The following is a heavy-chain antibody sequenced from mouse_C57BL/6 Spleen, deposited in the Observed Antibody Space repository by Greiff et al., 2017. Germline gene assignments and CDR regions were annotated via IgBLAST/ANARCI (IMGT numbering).Heavy chain of an antibody. J-gene: IGHJ1*03. Sequence: VQLQQSGPELVKPGASVKISCKASGYTFTDYYMNWVKQSHGKSLEWIGDINPNNGGTSYNQKFKGKATLTVDKSSSTAYMELRSLTSEDSAVYYCARSVPLYWYFDVWGTGTTVTVSS. CDR1: GYTFTDYY. V-gene: IGHV1-26*01. D-gene: IGHD1-1*01. CDR2: INPNNGGT. CDR3: ARSVPLYWYFDV.